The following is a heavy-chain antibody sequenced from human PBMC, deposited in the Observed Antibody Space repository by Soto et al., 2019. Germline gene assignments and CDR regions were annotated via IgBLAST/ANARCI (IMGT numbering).Heavy chain of an antibody. J-gene: IGHJ6*02. CDR1: GGSISSSSYY. Sequence: SETLSLTCTVSGGSISSSSYYWGWIRQPPGKGLEWIGSIYYSGSTYYNPSLKSRVTISVDTSKNQFSLKLSSVTAADTAVYYCARHSGLQTYYYYYYGMDVWGQGTTVTVSS. CDR3: ARHSGLQTYYYYYYGMDV. D-gene: IGHD4-4*01. V-gene: IGHV4-39*01. CDR2: IYYSGST.